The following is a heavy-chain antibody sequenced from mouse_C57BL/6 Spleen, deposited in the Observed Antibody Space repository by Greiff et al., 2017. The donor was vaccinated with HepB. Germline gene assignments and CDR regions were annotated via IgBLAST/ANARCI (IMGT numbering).Heavy chain of an antibody. V-gene: IGHV1-47*01. CDR1: GYTFTTYP. D-gene: IGHD1-1*01. Sequence: VKLQESGAELVKPGASVKMSCKASGYTFTTYPIEWMKQNHGKSLEWIGNFHPYNDDTKYNEKFKGKATLTVEKSSSTVYLELSRLTSDDSAVYYCARGGYYGSSYWYFDVWGTGTTVTVSS. CDR2: FHPYNDDT. CDR3: ARGGYYGSSYWYFDV. J-gene: IGHJ1*03.